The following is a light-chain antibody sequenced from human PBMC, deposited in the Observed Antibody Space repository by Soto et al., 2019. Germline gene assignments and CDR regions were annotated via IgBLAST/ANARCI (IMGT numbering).Light chain of an antibody. Sequence: EIVMTQSPATLSVSPGERATLSCSASQSVSSNLAWYQQKPGQAHRLLIYGASTRATGIPARFSGSGSGTEVTLTISSLQSEDFAVYYCQQYNNWPPLTFGGGTKVEIK. V-gene: IGKV3-15*01. CDR1: QSVSSN. J-gene: IGKJ4*01. CDR2: GAS. CDR3: QQYNNWPPLT.